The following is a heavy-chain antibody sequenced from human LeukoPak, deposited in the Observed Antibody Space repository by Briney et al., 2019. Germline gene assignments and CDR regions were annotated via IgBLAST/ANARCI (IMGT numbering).Heavy chain of an antibody. CDR1: GFTFSSYA. CDR3: ATTFHPYDLIDY. CDR2: ISYDGSNK. D-gene: IGHD3-3*01. J-gene: IGHJ4*01. Sequence: GRPLRLSCAASGFTFSSYAMHWVRQAPGKGLEWVAVISYDGSNKYYADSVKGRFTISRDNSKNTLYLQMNSLRAEDTAVYYCATTFHPYDLIDYWGQGTLVTVSS. V-gene: IGHV3-30-3*01.